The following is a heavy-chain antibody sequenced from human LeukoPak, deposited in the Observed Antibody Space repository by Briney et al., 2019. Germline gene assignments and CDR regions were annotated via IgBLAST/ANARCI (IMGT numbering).Heavy chain of an antibody. CDR3: AKDTNSGSSPYYFDY. D-gene: IGHD6-19*01. CDR2: ISGSGGST. V-gene: IGHV3-23*01. CDR1: GFTFSSYA. J-gene: IGHJ4*02. Sequence: GGSLRLSCAASGFTFSSYAMSWVRQAPGKGLEWVSAISGSGGSTHYADSVKGRFTISRDNSKNTLYLQMNSLRAEDTAVYYCAKDTNSGSSPYYFDYWGQGTLVTVSS.